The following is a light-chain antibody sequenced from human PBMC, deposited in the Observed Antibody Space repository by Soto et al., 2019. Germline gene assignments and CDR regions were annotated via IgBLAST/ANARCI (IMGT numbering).Light chain of an antibody. CDR2: MVS. CDR1: QSLVHSDGNTY. Sequence: DAVLTQSPLSLPVTLGQPASISCRSSQSLVHSDGNTYLNWFLQRPGQSPRRLIYMVSNRDSGVPDRFSGGGSGTGFTLKISRVEAEDVGVYYCMQGTHWPPWTFGQGTKVEIK. V-gene: IGKV2-30*02. J-gene: IGKJ1*01. CDR3: MQGTHWPPWT.